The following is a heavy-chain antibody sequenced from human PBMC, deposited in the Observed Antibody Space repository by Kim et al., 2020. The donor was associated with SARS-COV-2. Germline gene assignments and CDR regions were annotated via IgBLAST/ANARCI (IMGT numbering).Heavy chain of an antibody. J-gene: IGHJ6*02. D-gene: IGHD1-26*01. Sequence: GGSLRLSCAASGFTFSSYGMHGVRQAPGKGLEWVAVIWYDGSNKYYADSVKGRFTISRDNSKNTLYLQMNSLRAEDTAVYYCARDLLVGATSYGMDVWGQGTTVTVSS. CDR3: ARDLLVGATSYGMDV. CDR1: GFTFSSYG. V-gene: IGHV3-33*01. CDR2: IWYDGSNK.